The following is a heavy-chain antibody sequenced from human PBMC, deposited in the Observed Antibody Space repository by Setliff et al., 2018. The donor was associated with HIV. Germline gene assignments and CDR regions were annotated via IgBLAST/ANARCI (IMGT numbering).Heavy chain of an antibody. CDR3: GRLSDTAMASFDS. J-gene: IGHJ4*02. V-gene: IGHV4-59*08. CDR2: IYKSGST. Sequence: SETLSLTCSVSGGSISTSHWSWIRQPPGKGLEWIGYIYKSGSTNYNASLKSRVTISADTSKNQFSLKLRSGTAADTAVYYCGRLSDTAMASFDSWGQGTLVTVSS. D-gene: IGHD5-18*01. CDR1: GGSISTSH.